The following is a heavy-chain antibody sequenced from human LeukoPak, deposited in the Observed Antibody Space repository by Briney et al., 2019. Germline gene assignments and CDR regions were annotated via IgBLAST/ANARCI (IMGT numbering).Heavy chain of an antibody. J-gene: IGHJ4*02. Sequence: SETLSLTCAVYGGSFSGYYWSWIRQPPGKGLEWIGEINHSGSTNYNPSPKSRVTISVDTSKNQFSLKLSSVTAADTAVYYCARGLLSATSGITMVRGVIEDYWGQGTLVTVSS. CDR2: INHSGST. CDR3: ARGLLSATSGITMVRGVIEDY. D-gene: IGHD3-10*01. CDR1: GGSFSGYY. V-gene: IGHV4-34*01.